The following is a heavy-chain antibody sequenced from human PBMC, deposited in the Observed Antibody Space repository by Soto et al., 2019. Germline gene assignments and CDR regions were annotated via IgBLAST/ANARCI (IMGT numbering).Heavy chain of an antibody. J-gene: IGHJ5*02. CDR3: ARGSAFISRGYGPRGGSTRFDP. V-gene: IGHV1-2*04. Sequence: GASVKVSCKASGYTFTGYYMHWVRQAPGQGLEWMGWINPNSGGTNYAQKFQGWVTMTRDTSISTAYMELSRLRSDDTAVYYCARGSAFISRGYGPRGGSTRFDPWGQGTLVTVSS. D-gene: IGHD5-12*01. CDR1: GYTFTGYY. CDR2: INPNSGGT.